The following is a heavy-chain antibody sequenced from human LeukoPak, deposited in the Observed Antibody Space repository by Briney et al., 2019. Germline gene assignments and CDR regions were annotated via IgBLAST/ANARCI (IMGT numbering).Heavy chain of an antibody. Sequence: GESLKISCKGSGYSFTSYWIGWVRQMPGKGLEWMGIIYPGDSDTRYSPSFQGQVTISADKSISTAYPQWSSLKASDTAMYYCARQHDSSGYYPDYWGQGTLVTVSS. CDR1: GYSFTSYW. J-gene: IGHJ4*02. D-gene: IGHD3-22*01. V-gene: IGHV5-51*01. CDR3: ARQHDSSGYYPDY. CDR2: IYPGDSDT.